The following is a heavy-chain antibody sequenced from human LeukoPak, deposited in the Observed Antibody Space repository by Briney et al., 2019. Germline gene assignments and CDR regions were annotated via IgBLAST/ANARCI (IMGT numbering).Heavy chain of an antibody. CDR3: ARAGVLRFLEWLFLSDY. CDR1: GYTFTGYY. D-gene: IGHD3-3*01. Sequence: GESLKISCKGSGYTFTGYYMHWVRQAPGQGLEWMGWINPNSGGTNYAQKFQGRVTMTRDTSISTAYMELSRLRSDDTAVYYCARAGVLRFLEWLFLSDYWGQGTLVTVSS. J-gene: IGHJ4*02. CDR2: INPNSGGT. V-gene: IGHV1-2*02.